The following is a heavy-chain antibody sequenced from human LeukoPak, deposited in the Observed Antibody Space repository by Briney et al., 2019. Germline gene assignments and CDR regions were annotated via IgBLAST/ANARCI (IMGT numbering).Heavy chain of an antibody. V-gene: IGHV5-51*01. CDR1: GYTFTGYY. CDR2: IYPSDSDT. CDR3: ARSLTVASGVDY. J-gene: IGHJ4*02. D-gene: IGHD1-26*01. Sequence: KVSCKASGYTFTGYYLYWVRQMPGKGLEWMGIIYPSDSDTRYSPSFQGQVTVSVDRSISTAYLQWSSLKASDTAMYFCARSLTVASGVDYWGQGTLVTVSS.